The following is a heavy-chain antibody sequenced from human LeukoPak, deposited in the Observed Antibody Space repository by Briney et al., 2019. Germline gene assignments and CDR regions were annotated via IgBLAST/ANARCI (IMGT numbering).Heavy chain of an antibody. J-gene: IGHJ4*02. CDR2: IKQDGSEK. V-gene: IGHV3-7*01. Sequence: GGSLRLSCAASGFTFSSYWMSWVRQAPGKGLEWVANIKQDGSEKYYVDSVKGRFTISRDNAKNSLYLQMNSLRAEDTAVYYCARAPLLDSSGYDYWGQGTLVTVSS. CDR3: ARAPLLDSSGYDY. D-gene: IGHD6-25*01. CDR1: GFTFSSYW.